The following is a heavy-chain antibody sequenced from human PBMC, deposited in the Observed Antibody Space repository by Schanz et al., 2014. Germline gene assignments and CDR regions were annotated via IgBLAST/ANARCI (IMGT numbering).Heavy chain of an antibody. D-gene: IGHD5-12*01. CDR3: ARKVVATIGGYYDN. CDR2: MNESHSTI. V-gene: IGHV3-23*04. CDR1: GFSFSSYA. Sequence: EVQLAESGGGLVQPGGSLRLSCAASGFSFSSYAMGWVRQARGKGLEWVSAMNESHSTIYYADSVRGRFTISRDNAENTLFLQMNSLRAEDAAVYYCARKVVATIGGYYDNWGQGTLVTVSS. J-gene: IGHJ4*02.